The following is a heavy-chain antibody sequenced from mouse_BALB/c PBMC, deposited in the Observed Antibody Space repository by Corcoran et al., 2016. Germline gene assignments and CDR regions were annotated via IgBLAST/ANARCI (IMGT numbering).Heavy chain of an antibody. CDR2: INTYTGEP. CDR1: GYTFTNYG. CDR3: ASEPYAMDY. V-gene: IGHV9-3-1*01. J-gene: IGHJ4*01. Sequence: QIQLVQSGPELKKPGETVKISCKASGYTFTNYGMNWVKQVPGKGLKWMGWINTYTGEPTYADDFKGRFAFSLETSASTAYLQIINLKNEDTATYFCASEPYAMDYWGQGTSVTVSS.